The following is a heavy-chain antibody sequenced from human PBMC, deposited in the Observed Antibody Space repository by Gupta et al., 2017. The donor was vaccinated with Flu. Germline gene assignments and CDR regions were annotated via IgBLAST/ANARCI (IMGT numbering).Heavy chain of an antibody. V-gene: IGHV4-39*01. Sequence: QLQLQESGPGLVTPSETLSLTCTVSGGSTSSTVYYLGWIRRPPGKGLEWIGSIFHNGSVHYNPSLKSRVTISVDTSKNQFSLKLSSVTAADTAVYYCASLCGGNCYSVFDYWGQGTLVTVSS. D-gene: IGHD2-21*02. CDR2: IFHNGSV. CDR1: GGSTSSTVYY. J-gene: IGHJ4*02. CDR3: ASLCGGNCYSVFDY.